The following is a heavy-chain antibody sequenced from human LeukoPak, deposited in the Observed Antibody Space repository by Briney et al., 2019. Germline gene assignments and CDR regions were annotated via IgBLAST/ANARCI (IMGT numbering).Heavy chain of an antibody. CDR1: GFTFSIYS. V-gene: IGHV3-21*01. CDR2: ISSSSSYI. D-gene: IGHD3-3*01. J-gene: IGHJ5*02. CDR3: ARTDYDFWSGRFDP. Sequence: GGSLRLSCAASGFTFSIYSMNWVRQAPGKGLEWVSSISSSSSYIYYADSVKGRFTISRDNAKNSLYLQMNSLRAEDTAVYYCARTDYDFWSGRFDPWGQGTLVSVSS.